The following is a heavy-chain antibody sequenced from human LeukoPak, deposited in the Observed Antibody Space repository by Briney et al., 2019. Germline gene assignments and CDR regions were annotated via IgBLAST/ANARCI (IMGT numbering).Heavy chain of an antibody. CDR1: GLTFSIYG. CDR2: IWYDGSNK. D-gene: IGHD3-16*01. J-gene: IGHJ4*02. V-gene: IGHV3-33*01. Sequence: PGGSLRLSCAASGLTFSIYGMHWVRQAPGKGLEWVAVIWYDGSNKYYADSVKGRFTISRDNSKNTLYLQMNSLRAEDTAVYYCARDPVTLGGTDYWGQGTLVTVSS. CDR3: ARDPVTLGGTDY.